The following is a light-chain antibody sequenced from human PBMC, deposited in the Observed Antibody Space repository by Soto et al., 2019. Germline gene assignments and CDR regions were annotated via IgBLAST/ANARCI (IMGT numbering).Light chain of an antibody. CDR3: NSYTSSTTYV. CDR1: SSDVGGYNY. J-gene: IGLJ1*01. CDR2: EVN. V-gene: IGLV2-14*01. Sequence: QSVLTQPASVSGSPGQSITISCTGTSSDVGGYNYVSWYQQHPGKAPKLMIYEVNNRPSGVSNRFSGSKSGNTASLTISGLQAEDEADYYCNSYTSSTTYVLGNGTKVTV.